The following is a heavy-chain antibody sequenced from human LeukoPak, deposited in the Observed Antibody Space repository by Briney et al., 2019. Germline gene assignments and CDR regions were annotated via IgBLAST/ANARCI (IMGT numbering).Heavy chain of an antibody. CDR1: GYTFTSYY. Sequence: GASLKVSCKASGYTFTSYYMHWVRQAPGQGLEWIGIINPSGGSTSYAQKFQGRVTMTRDTSTSTVYMELSSLRSEDTAVYYCARANSYYYDSSGYRGWYFDLWGRGTLVTVSS. CDR2: INPSGGST. J-gene: IGHJ2*01. CDR3: ARANSYYYDSSGYRGWYFDL. V-gene: IGHV1-46*01. D-gene: IGHD3-22*01.